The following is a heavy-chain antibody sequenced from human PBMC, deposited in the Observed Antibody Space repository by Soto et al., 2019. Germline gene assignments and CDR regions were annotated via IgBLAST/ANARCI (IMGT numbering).Heavy chain of an antibody. CDR3: AREPATAKPEGVDF. CDR2: INPNSGGT. D-gene: IGHD1-1*01. J-gene: IGHJ4*02. CDR1: GYTFSDYY. V-gene: IGHV1-2*02. Sequence: ASVKVSCKASGYTFSDYYIHWVRQAPGQGLEWMGWINPNSGGTKYAPKFQGGVTMTRDTSITTAYMELSRPRSGDTAVYYCAREPATAKPEGVDFWGQGTLVTVSS.